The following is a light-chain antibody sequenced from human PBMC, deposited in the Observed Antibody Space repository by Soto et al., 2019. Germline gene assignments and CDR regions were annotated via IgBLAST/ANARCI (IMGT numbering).Light chain of an antibody. CDR2: VNN. Sequence: QSVLTQPPSVSGAPGQRVTISYTGSSSNIGAGYDVHWYQQLPGTAPKLLIYVNNNRPSGVPDRFSGSKSGTSASLTITGLQADDEADYYCQSCDSSLSVVFGGGTKVTVL. V-gene: IGLV1-40*01. CDR1: SSNIGAGYD. J-gene: IGLJ2*01. CDR3: QSCDSSLSVV.